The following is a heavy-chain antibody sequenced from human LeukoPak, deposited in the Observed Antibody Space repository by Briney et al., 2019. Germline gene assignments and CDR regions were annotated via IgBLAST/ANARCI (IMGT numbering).Heavy chain of an antibody. J-gene: IGHJ3*02. Sequence: SLXLSCAASGFTFDDYAMHWVRQAPGKGLEWVSGISWNSGSIGYADSVKGRFTISRDNAKNSLYLQMNSLRAEDTALYYCAKDMDDYWGAFDIWGQGTMVTVSS. CDR3: AKDMDDYWGAFDI. D-gene: IGHD3-16*01. CDR2: ISWNSGSI. V-gene: IGHV3-9*01. CDR1: GFTFDDYA.